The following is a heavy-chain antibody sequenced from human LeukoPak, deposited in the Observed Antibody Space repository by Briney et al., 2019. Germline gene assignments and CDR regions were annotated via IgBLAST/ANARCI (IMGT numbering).Heavy chain of an antibody. V-gene: IGHV4-61*02. J-gene: IGHJ5*02. D-gene: IGHD6-19*01. CDR2: IYTSGST. CDR1: GGSISSGGYY. Sequence: SETLSLTCTVSGGSISSGGYYWSWIRQPPGKGLEWIGRIYTSGSTNYNPSLKSRVTMSVDTSKNQFSLKLSSVTAADTAVYYCARGLRSSSVAGTGDYNWFDPWGQGTLVTVSS. CDR3: ARGLRSSSVAGTGDYNWFDP.